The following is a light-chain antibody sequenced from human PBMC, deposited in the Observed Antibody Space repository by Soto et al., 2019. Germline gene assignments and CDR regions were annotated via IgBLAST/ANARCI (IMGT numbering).Light chain of an antibody. CDR1: QTISNN. J-gene: IGKJ1*01. CDR3: HQYETWPRT. Sequence: IVLKKSPGTLSASPRERATLSCRASQTISNNLAWYQQKPGQSPRLLVYGASTRATGFPARFSGSGSGTEFTLTISSLQSEDVALYYCHQYETWPRTFGQGAKVDI. CDR2: GAS. V-gene: IGKV3-15*01.